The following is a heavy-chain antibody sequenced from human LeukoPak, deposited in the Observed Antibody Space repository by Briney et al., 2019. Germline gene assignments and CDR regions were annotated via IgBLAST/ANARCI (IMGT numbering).Heavy chain of an antibody. Sequence: ASVKVSCKASGYTFTGYYMHWVRQAPGQGLEWMGWINPNSGGTNYAQKFQGRVTMTRDTSISTAYMELSRLRSDDTAVYYCARAPVGYCTNGGCYRGYYYYYMDVWGKGTTVTVSS. D-gene: IGHD2-8*01. CDR3: ARAPVGYCTNGGCYRGYYYYYMDV. J-gene: IGHJ6*03. CDR2: INPNSGGT. CDR1: GYTFTGYY. V-gene: IGHV1-2*02.